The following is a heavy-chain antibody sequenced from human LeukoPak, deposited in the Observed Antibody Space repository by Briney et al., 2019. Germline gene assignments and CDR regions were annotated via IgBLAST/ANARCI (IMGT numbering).Heavy chain of an antibody. CDR3: ARGVPSYDILTGYYRGGNYFDY. CDR2: ISAYNGNT. Sequence: GASVKVSCKASGYTFTSYGISWVRQAPGQGLEWMGWISAYNGNTNYAQKLQGRVTMTTDTSTSTAYMELRSLRSDDTAVYYCARGVPSYDILTGYYRGGNYFDYWGQGTLVTVSS. V-gene: IGHV1-18*01. D-gene: IGHD3-9*01. J-gene: IGHJ4*02. CDR1: GYTFTSYG.